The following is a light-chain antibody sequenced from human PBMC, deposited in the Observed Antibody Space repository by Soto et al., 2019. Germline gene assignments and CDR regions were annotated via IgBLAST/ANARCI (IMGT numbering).Light chain of an antibody. Sequence: IQLTQSPSTLSASVGDRVTITCRASQNIDNWLAWYQQKPGQAPKLLISDASTLESGVSLRFSGSGSGTQFTLVISRLQPDDFATYYCQQYYSPHPGTFGRGTKVDIK. CDR1: QNIDNW. V-gene: IGKV1-5*01. CDR2: DAS. CDR3: QQYYSPHPGT. J-gene: IGKJ1*01.